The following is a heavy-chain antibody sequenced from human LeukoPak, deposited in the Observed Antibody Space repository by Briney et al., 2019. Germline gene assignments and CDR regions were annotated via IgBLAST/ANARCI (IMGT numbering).Heavy chain of an antibody. J-gene: IGHJ4*02. Sequence: GRSLRLSCAASGFTFSSYGMHWVRQAPGKGLEWVAVVWYDGSNKYYADSVKGRFTISRDNSKNTLYLQMNSLRAEDTAVYYCARGPLQYFVGGVDYWGQGTLVTVSS. CDR3: ARGPLQYFVGGVDY. CDR2: VWYDGSNK. V-gene: IGHV3-33*01. D-gene: IGHD3-9*01. CDR1: GFTFSSYG.